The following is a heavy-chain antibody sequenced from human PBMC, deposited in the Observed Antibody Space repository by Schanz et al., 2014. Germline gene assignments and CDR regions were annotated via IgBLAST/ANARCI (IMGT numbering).Heavy chain of an antibody. D-gene: IGHD1-26*01. Sequence: EVQLVESGGGLVQPGGSLRLSCETSGFTFSTYWMSWVRQAPGKGLEWVSYISSSSSTIYYADSVKGRFTISRDNAKNSLYLQMNSLRDEDTAVYYCARGGATRFDYWGQGTLVTVSS. CDR3: ARGGATRFDY. J-gene: IGHJ4*02. V-gene: IGHV3-48*02. CDR1: GFTFSTYW. CDR2: ISSSSSTI.